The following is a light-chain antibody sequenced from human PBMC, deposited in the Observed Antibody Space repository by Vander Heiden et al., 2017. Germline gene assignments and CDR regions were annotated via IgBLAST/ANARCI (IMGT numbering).Light chain of an antibody. CDR1: QSVSSSY. CDR2: GAS. Sequence: EIVLTQSPGTLSLSPGERATLPCRASQSVSSSYLAWYQQKPGQAPRLLIYGASSRATGIPDRFSASGSGTDFTLTISRLEPEDFAVYYCQQYGSSPWTFGQGTKVEIK. CDR3: QQYGSSPWT. V-gene: IGKV3-20*01. J-gene: IGKJ1*01.